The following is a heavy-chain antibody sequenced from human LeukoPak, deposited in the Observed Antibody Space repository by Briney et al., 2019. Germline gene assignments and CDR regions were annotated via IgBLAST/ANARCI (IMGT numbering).Heavy chain of an antibody. CDR3: HVYCGGDCYSGGWFDP. D-gene: IGHD2-21*01. J-gene: IGHJ5*02. CDR2: ISASGANT. Sequence: TGGSLRLSCAASGFSFSLYAMNWIRQAPGKGLEWVSGISASGANTYYADSVKGHFTISRDNSKNTLYLQMNSLRAEDAAVYYCHVYCGGDCYSGGWFDPWGQGTLVTVSS. V-gene: IGHV3-23*01. CDR1: GFSFSLYA.